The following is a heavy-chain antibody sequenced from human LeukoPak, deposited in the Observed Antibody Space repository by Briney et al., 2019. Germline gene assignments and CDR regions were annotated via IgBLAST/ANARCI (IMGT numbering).Heavy chain of an antibody. CDR2: IYYSGST. CDR3: ARHEGITVNPFDI. J-gene: IGHJ3*02. V-gene: IGHV4-59*08. Sequence: SETLSLTCTVSGGSMSHYYWGWIRQPPGKGLEWVGYIYYSGSTNYNPSLKSQLTISVDTSMNQFSLGLTSMTAADTAVYYCARHEGITVNPFDIWGQGTMVTVSS. D-gene: IGHD3-10*01. CDR1: GGSMSHYY.